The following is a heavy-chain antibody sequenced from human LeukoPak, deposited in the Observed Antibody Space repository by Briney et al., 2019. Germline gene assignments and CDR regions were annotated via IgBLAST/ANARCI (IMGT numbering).Heavy chain of an antibody. CDR1: GFTFSSYA. Sequence: GGSLRLSCAASGFTFSSYAMSWVRQAPGKGLEWVSAISGSGGSTYYADSVKGRFTISRDNAKNSLYLQMNSLRAEDTAVYYCASHIAVAGDIDYWGQGTLVTVSS. D-gene: IGHD6-19*01. CDR3: ASHIAVAGDIDY. V-gene: IGHV3-23*01. J-gene: IGHJ4*02. CDR2: ISGSGGST.